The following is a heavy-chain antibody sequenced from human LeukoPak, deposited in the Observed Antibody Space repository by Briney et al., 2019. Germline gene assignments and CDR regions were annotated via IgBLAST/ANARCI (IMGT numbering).Heavy chain of an antibody. V-gene: IGHV1-2*04. CDR3: ARGPTRYYYYGMDV. CDR2: INPNSGGT. CDR1: GYTFTGYY. D-gene: IGHD2-2*01. J-gene: IGHJ6*02. Sequence: ASVKVSCKASGYTFTGYYMHWVRQAPGQGLEWMGWINPNSGGTNYAQKFQGWVTMTRDTSISTAYMELSRLRSDDTAVYYCARGPTRYYYYGMDVWGQGTTVTVSS.